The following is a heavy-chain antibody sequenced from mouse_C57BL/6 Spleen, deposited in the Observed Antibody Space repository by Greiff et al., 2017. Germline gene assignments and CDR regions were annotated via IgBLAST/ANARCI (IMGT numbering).Heavy chain of an antibody. CDR2: INPNNGGT. CDR1: GYTFTDYY. V-gene: IGHV1-26*01. CDR3: ARLGGGLRYFDY. Sequence: EVQLQQSGPELVKPGASVKISCKASGYTFTDYYMNWVKQSHGKSLEWIGDINPNNGGTSYNQKFKGKATLTVDNSSSTAYMELRSLTSEDSAVYYCARLGGGLRYFDYWGQGTTLTVSA. D-gene: IGHD1-1*01. J-gene: IGHJ2*01.